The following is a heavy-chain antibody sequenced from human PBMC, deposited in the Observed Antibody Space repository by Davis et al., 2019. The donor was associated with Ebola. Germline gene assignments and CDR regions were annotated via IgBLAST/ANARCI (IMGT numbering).Heavy chain of an antibody. CDR2: IKEDGGEN. Sequence: GESLKISCAASGFTFSRYWMTWVRQAPGKGLEWVANIKEDGGENYYVDSVKGRFTISRDNAKNSLYLQMNSLRVDDTAVYYCTTLSTVTTMYFDLWGRGTLVTVSS. J-gene: IGHJ2*01. D-gene: IGHD4-17*01. CDR1: GFTFSRYW. V-gene: IGHV3-7*03. CDR3: TTLSTVTTMYFDL.